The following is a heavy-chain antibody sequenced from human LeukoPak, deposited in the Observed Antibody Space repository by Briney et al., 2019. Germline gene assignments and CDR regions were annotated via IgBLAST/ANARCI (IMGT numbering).Heavy chain of an antibody. CDR2: MNPNSGNT. CDR3: ARALEYGDYVGGY. CDR1: GYTFTSYD. V-gene: IGHV1-8*01. J-gene: IGHJ4*02. Sequence: ASVKVSCRASGYTFTSYDINWVRQATGQGLEWMGWMNPNSGNTGYAQKFQGRVTMTRNTSISTACMELSSLRSEDTAVYYCARALEYGDYVGGYWGQGTLVTVSS. D-gene: IGHD4-17*01.